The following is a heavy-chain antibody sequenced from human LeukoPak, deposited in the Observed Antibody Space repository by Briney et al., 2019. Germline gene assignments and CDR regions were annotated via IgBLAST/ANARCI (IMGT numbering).Heavy chain of an antibody. Sequence: ASVKVSCKATGYTFTGYYMHWVRQAPGQGLEWMGRINPNSGGTNYAQKFQGRVTMTRDTSISTAYMELSRLRSDDTAVYYCARPYIVVVPAAIGYWGQGTLVTVSS. D-gene: IGHD2-2*01. V-gene: IGHV1-2*06. CDR3: ARPYIVVVPAAIGY. CDR2: INPNSGGT. CDR1: GYTFTGYY. J-gene: IGHJ4*02.